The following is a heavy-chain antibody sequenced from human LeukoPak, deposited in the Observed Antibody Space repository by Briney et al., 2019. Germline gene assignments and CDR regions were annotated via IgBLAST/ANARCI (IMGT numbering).Heavy chain of an antibody. Sequence: PGGSLRLSCAASGFAFDVHAMTRVRQAPGKGPEWIATIGGPAETFYADSVKGRFTISRDNSRNTLYLQMNSLRAEDSALYYCAKDWTSHNGVYDCLDFWGQGTRVTVSS. CDR1: GFAFDVHA. J-gene: IGHJ4*02. CDR2: IGGPAET. V-gene: IGHV3-23*01. CDR3: AKDWTSHNGVYDCLDF. D-gene: IGHD3-16*01.